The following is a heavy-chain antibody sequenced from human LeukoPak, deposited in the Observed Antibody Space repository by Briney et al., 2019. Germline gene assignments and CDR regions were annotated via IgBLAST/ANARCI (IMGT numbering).Heavy chain of an antibody. CDR2: ISISGGST. D-gene: IGHD1-26*01. CDR1: GFTFSSYG. Sequence: PAGSLRLSCAASGFTFSSYGMHWVRQAPGKGLDWVSAISISGGSTYYAGSVKGRFTISRDNSKNTLYLQMNSLRAEDTALYYCAKGIKWELPFDYWGQGTLVTVSS. CDR3: AKGIKWELPFDY. J-gene: IGHJ4*02. V-gene: IGHV3-23*01.